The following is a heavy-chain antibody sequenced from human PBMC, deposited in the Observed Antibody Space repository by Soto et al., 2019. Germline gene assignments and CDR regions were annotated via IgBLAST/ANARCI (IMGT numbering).Heavy chain of an antibody. D-gene: IGHD2-15*01. J-gene: IGHJ6*03. V-gene: IGHV3-15*01. CDR3: TAGLIYSAYNYYYYYMDV. CDR2: IKRKTDGGTT. CDR1: GFTFSNAW. Sequence: GGSLRLSCAASGFTFSNAWMSWVRQAPGKGLEWVGRIKRKTDGGTTDYAAPVKGRFTISRDDSKNTLYLQMNSLKTEDTALYYCTAGLIYSAYNYYYYYMDVWGKGATVTVSS.